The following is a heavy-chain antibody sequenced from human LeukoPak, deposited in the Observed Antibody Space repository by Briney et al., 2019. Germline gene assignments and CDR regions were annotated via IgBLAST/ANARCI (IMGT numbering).Heavy chain of an antibody. CDR2: IYTSGST. Sequence: SQTLSLTCTVSGGSISSGSYYWSWIRQPAGKGLEWIGRIYTSGSTNYNPSLKSRVTISVDTSKNQFSLKLSSVTAADTAVYYCARVAYYYDSSGYEALVFDYWGQGTLVTVSS. J-gene: IGHJ4*02. CDR1: GGSISSGSYY. D-gene: IGHD3-22*01. CDR3: ARVAYYYDSSGYEALVFDY. V-gene: IGHV4-61*02.